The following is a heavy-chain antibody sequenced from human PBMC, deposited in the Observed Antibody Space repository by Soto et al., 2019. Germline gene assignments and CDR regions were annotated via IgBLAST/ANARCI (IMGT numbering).Heavy chain of an antibody. CDR3: ARDKNVYDFFGADDAFDI. Sequence: EVQLVESGGGLVQPGGSLRLTCAASGFTFRSYWMSWVRQAPGKGLEWVASIKQDGSDKYYVESVKGRFTISRDNAENSVDLLMNTLRAEDTAVYYCARDKNVYDFFGADDAFDIWGQGTMVTVPS. CDR1: GFTFRSYW. D-gene: IGHD3-3*01. V-gene: IGHV3-7*05. J-gene: IGHJ3*02. CDR2: IKQDGSDK.